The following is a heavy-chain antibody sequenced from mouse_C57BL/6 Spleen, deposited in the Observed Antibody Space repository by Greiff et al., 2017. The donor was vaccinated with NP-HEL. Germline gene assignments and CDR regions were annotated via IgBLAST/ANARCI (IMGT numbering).Heavy chain of an antibody. CDR3: ARKEDYGYDGYFDV. J-gene: IGHJ1*03. CDR1: GYTFTSYW. CDR2: IDPSDSET. D-gene: IGHD2-2*01. Sequence: QVQLQQPGAELVRPGSSVKLSCKASGYTFTSYWMHWVKQRPIQGLEWIGNIDPSDSETHYNQKFKDKATLTVDKSSSTAYMQLSSLTSEDSAVDYCARKEDYGYDGYFDVWGTGTTVTVSS. V-gene: IGHV1-52*01.